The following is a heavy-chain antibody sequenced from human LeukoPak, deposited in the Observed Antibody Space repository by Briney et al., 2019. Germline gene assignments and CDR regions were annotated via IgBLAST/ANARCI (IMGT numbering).Heavy chain of an antibody. V-gene: IGHV4-39*07. CDR1: GGSIRSSYYY. J-gene: IGHJ3*02. CDR3: ARGEYSSGWYAFDI. CDR2: IYDSGST. Sequence: SETLSLTCTVSGGSIRSSYYYWGWIRQPPGKGLEWIGSIYDSGSTYYNPSLKSRVTISVDTSKNQFSLKLSSVTAADTAVYYCARGEYSSGWYAFDIWGQGTMVTVSS. D-gene: IGHD6-19*01.